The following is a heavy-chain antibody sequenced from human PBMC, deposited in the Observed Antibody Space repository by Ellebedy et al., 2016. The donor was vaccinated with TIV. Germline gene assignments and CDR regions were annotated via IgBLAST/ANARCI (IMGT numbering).Heavy chain of an antibody. J-gene: IGHJ6*02. CDR3: AKDVAARWGGYYFGLDV. Sequence: GGSLRLSCAASGFTFSSYGMHWVRQAPSKGLEWVAVISYDGSNKYYADSVKGRFTISKDNSKNTLYLQMNSLRAEDTAVYYCAKDVAARWGGYYFGLDVWGQGTTVTVSS. CDR1: GFTFSSYG. CDR2: ISYDGSNK. V-gene: IGHV3-30*18. D-gene: IGHD6-6*01.